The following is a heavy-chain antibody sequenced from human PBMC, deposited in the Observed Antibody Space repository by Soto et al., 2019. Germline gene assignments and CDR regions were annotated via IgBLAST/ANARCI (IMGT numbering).Heavy chain of an antibody. CDR3: VHRRGAASGTNWFDH. Sequence: QITLKESGPTLVKPTQTLTLTRTFSGFSLSTSGVGVGWIRQPPGKALEWLALIYWDDDKRYSPSLKSRLTITKDTSKNQVVLTLTNMDPVDTATDYCVHRRGAASGTNWFDHWGQGTLVTVSS. CDR1: GFSLSTSGVG. D-gene: IGHD6-13*01. J-gene: IGHJ5*02. CDR2: IYWDDDK. V-gene: IGHV2-5*02.